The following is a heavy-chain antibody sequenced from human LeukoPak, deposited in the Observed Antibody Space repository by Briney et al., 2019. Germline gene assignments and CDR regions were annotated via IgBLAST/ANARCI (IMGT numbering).Heavy chain of an antibody. D-gene: IGHD3-22*01. CDR2: IKKDGSEK. V-gene: IGHV3-7*01. Sequence: GGSLRLSCAASGFTFSNYWMTWVRQAPGKGLEWVANIKKDGSEKNYVDSVKGRFTISRDNAKNSLYLQMNTLRAEDTAVYYCARDRGPYYYDSSGSYYFDSWGQGTLVTVSS. CDR3: ARDRGPYYYDSSGSYYFDS. CDR1: GFTFSNYW. J-gene: IGHJ4*02.